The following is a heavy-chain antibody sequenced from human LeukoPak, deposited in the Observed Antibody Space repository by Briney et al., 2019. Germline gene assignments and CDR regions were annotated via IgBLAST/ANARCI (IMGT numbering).Heavy chain of an antibody. CDR3: ARAVGRFVSFAY. J-gene: IGHJ4*02. Sequence: GGSLRLSCAASGLTFSSYSTNWVRQPPGKGVEWVSSISSSSSYIYYAASVKGRFTISRDNAKNSLYLQMTSPRAEDTAVYYCARAVGRFVSFAYWGQGTLVPVSS. D-gene: IGHD1-26*01. V-gene: IGHV3-21*01. CDR2: ISSSSSYI. CDR1: GLTFSSYS.